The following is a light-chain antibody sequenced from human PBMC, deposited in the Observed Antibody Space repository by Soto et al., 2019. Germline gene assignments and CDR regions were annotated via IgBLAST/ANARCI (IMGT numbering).Light chain of an antibody. Sequence: DIVMTQSPPSLPVTPGEPDSISCRPSQRLLHSNGYNYLDWYLQKPGQSPQLLIYLGSNRASGVPDRFSGSGSGTDFTLKISRVEAEDVGVYYCMQALQTSITFGQGTRLEIK. CDR1: QRLLHSNGYNY. CDR2: LGS. J-gene: IGKJ5*01. CDR3: MQALQTSIT. V-gene: IGKV2-28*01.